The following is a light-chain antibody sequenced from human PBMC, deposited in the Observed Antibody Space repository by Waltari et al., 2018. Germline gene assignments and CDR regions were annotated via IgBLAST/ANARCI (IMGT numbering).Light chain of an antibody. CDR3: AAWDDSPTAVV. J-gene: IGLJ2*01. V-gene: IGLV1-44*01. Sequence: QSLLTQPPSASGPPGQRATISCSGSISNIESNTVNWYHHLPGTAPKVLIYSNSQRPSGVPDRFSGSKSGNSASLAITGLQSEDEADYYCAAWDDSPTAVVFGGGTKLTVL. CDR2: SNS. CDR1: ISNIESNT.